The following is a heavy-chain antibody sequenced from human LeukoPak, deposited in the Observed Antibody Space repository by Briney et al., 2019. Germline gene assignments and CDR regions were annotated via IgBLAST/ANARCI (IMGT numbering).Heavy chain of an antibody. CDR1: GFTFSSYA. V-gene: IGHV3-23*01. J-gene: IGHJ4*02. CDR3: AKGHDSSGYSIDY. D-gene: IGHD3-22*01. CDR2: ISGSGGST. Sequence: GGSLRLSCAASGFTFSSYAMSWVRQAPGKGLEWVSAISGSGGSTYYADSVKGRFTISRDNSKNTLYLQINSLRAEDTAVYYCAKGHDSSGYSIDYWGQGTLVTVSS.